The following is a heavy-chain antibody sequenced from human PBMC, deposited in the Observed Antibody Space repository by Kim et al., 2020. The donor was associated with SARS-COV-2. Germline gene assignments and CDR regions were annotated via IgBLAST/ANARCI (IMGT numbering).Heavy chain of an antibody. J-gene: IGHJ6*02. CDR1: GYTFTSYD. CDR3: ARGGVRAVAGDYGMDV. Sequence: ASVKVSCKASGYTFTSYDINWVRQATGQGLEWMGWMNPNSGNTGYAQKFQGRVTMTRNTSISTAYMELSSLRSEDTAVYYCARGGVRAVAGDYGMDVWGQGTTVTVSS. V-gene: IGHV1-8*01. D-gene: IGHD6-19*01. CDR2: MNPNSGNT.